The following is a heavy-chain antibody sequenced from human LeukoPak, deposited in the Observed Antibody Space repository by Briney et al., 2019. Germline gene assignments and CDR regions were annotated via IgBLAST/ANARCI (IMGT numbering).Heavy chain of an antibody. CDR3: ARGNAMGV. CDR1: GFTFSSYW. CDR2: INQDGSER. J-gene: IGHJ6*02. Sequence: GGSLRLSCAASGFTFSSYWMTWVRQAPGKGLEWVANINQDGSERYYVDSVKGRFTISRDNAKDSLSLQMNSLRAEDTALYYCARGNAMGVWGQGTTVTASS. V-gene: IGHV3-7*01.